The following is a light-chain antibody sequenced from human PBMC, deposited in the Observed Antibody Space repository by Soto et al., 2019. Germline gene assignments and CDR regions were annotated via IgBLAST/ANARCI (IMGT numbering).Light chain of an antibody. V-gene: IGLV1-40*01. CDR3: QSYDSSVSGYV. CDR2: GNN. J-gene: IGLJ1*01. Sequence: QLVLTQPPSVSGAPGQRVTISCTGSSSNIGAGYDVHWYQLLPGAAPKLLIYGNNNRPSGVTDRFSGSKSGTSASLAITGLQAEDEADYYCQSYDSSVSGYVFGTGTKLTVL. CDR1: SSNIGAGYD.